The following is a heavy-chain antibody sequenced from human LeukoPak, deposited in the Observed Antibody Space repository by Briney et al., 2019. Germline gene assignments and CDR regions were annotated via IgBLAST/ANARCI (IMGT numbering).Heavy chain of an antibody. J-gene: IGHJ4*02. CDR2: ISATRGNT. CDR1: GGSISSGGYY. V-gene: IGHV3-23*01. CDR3: AKGSSTTCPCYRDH. Sequence: ETLSLTCTVSGGSISSGGYYWSWVRQPPGKGLEWVSAISATRGNTYYADSVQGRFSISRDNSKNTLYLQMNSLRAEDTAVYYCAKGSSTTCPCYRDHWGQGTLVTVSS. D-gene: IGHD2-2*01.